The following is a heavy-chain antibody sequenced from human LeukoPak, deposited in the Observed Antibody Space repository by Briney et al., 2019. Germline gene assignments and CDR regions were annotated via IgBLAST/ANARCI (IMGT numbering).Heavy chain of an antibody. CDR2: IYSNSAT. CDR1: GFTVSSTY. J-gene: IGHJ4*02. V-gene: IGHV3-66*01. Sequence: SGGSLRLSCAASGFTVSSTYMSWIRQAPGKGLEWVSIIYSNSATYYADSVKGRFTISRDNSKNTLHLQMNSLSAEDTAVYYCARMAGSSWFGYWGQGTLVTVSS. D-gene: IGHD6-13*01. CDR3: ARMAGSSWFGY.